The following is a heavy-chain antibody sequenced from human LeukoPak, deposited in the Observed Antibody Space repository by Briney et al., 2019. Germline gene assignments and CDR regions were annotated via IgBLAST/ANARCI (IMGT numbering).Heavy chain of an antibody. V-gene: IGHV4-59*01. CDR2: IYYSGST. CDR3: ARAQTLAAAGTGFDY. CDR1: GGSISSYY. J-gene: IGHJ4*02. Sequence: SETLSLTCTVSGGSISSYYWSWIRQPPGKGLEWIGYIYYSGSTNYNSSLKSRVTISVDTSKNQFSLKLSSVTAADTAVYYCARAQTLAAAGTGFDYWGQGTLVTVSS. D-gene: IGHD6-13*01.